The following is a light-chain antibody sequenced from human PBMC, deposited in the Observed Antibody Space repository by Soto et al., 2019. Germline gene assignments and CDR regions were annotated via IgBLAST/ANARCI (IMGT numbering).Light chain of an antibody. CDR1: QSVSGY. J-gene: IGKJ4*01. Sequence: EIGLTQSPATLSLSPGERATLSCRASQSVSGYLAWYQQKPGQAPRLLIHDTSTRATGVPDTFSGSGSGTEFTLTISSLEPEDFGMYYCQQRFSWPPTFGGGTHVEIK. V-gene: IGKV3-11*01. CDR2: DTS. CDR3: QQRFSWPPT.